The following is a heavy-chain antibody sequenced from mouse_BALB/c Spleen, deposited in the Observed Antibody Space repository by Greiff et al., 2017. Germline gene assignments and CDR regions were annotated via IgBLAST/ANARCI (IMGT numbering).Heavy chain of an antibody. J-gene: IGHJ4*01. CDR3: ARDYYGSSYHYYAMDY. CDR2: ISYSGST. CDR1: GYSITSDYA. Sequence: EVKLVESGPGLVKPSQSLSLTCTVTGYSITSDYAWNWIRQFPGNKLEWMGYISYSGSTSYNPSLKSRISITRDTSKNQFFLQLNSVTTEDTATYYCARDYYGSSYHYYAMDYWGQGTSVTVSS. D-gene: IGHD1-1*01. V-gene: IGHV3-2*02.